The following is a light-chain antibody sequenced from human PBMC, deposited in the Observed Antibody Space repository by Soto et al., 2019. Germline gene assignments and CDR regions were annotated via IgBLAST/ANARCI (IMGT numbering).Light chain of an antibody. CDR3: QKYNSAPPT. J-gene: IGKJ1*01. CDR1: QLISNY. CDR2: DAS. V-gene: IGKV3-11*01. Sequence: EIMLTQSPATLSLSPGETATLSCRANQLISNYLAWYQQKPGQAPRLLIYDASNRATGIPARFSGSGSGTDFTLTISSLQPEDFATYYCQKYNSAPPTFAQGTKVDIK.